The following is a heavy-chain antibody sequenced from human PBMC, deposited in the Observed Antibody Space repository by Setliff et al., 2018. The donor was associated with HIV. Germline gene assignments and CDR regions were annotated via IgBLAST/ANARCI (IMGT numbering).Heavy chain of an antibody. V-gene: IGHV1-69-2*01. D-gene: IGHD1-26*01. CDR1: GYTFTGYY. Sequence: ASVKVSCKASGYTFTGYYIHWVQQAPGKGLEWMGRVDPEDGETIYAEKFQGRVAITADTSTDTAYMELSSLRSEYTAVYYCATDSGSYSYGGQGTLVPVSS. CDR3: ATDSGSYSY. CDR2: VDPEDGET. J-gene: IGHJ4*02.